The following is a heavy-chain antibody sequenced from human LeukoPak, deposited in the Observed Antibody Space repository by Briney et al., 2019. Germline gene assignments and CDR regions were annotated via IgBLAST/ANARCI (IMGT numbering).Heavy chain of an antibody. V-gene: IGHV4-59*08. CDR1: GGSISSYY. D-gene: IGHD6-25*01. J-gene: IGHJ4*02. Sequence: SETLSLTCTVSGGSISSYYWSWIRQPPGKGLEWIGYIYYSGSTNYNPSLKGRVTISVDTSKNQFSLKLSSVTAADTAVYYCARCVSSATPFDYWGQGTLVTVSS. CDR3: ARCVSSATPFDY. CDR2: IYYSGST.